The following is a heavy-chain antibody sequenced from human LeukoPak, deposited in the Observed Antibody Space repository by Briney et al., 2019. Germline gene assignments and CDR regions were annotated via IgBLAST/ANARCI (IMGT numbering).Heavy chain of an antibody. CDR3: ARRLGVGDYYFDY. CDR1: GASFSTFY. J-gene: IGHJ4*02. Sequence: SETLSLTCTVSGASFSTFYWTWIRQPPGGGLEWIGCVYYTGSTNYNPSLKSRVTISIDTSKNQFSLRLTSVTAADTAVYYCARRLGVGDYYFDYWSQGSLVTVSS. V-gene: IGHV4-59*08. D-gene: IGHD2-21*02. CDR2: VYYTGST.